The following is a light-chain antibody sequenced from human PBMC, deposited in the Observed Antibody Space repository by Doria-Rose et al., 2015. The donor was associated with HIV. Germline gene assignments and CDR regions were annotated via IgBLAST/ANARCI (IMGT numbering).Light chain of an antibody. CDR1: QSFSSTY. J-gene: IGKJ1*01. V-gene: IGKV3-20*01. CDR2: DGS. CDR3: HQYGTSWT. Sequence: TQSPGTLSLSPGERATLSCRASQSFSSTYLAWYQQTPGQAPSLLIYDGSTRATGIPDRFSASGSGTDFTLTINRLEPEEFALYYCHQYGTSWTFGQGTKVEI.